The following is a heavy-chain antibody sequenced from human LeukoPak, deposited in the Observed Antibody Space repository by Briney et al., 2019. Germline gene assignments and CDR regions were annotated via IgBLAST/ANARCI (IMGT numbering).Heavy chain of an antibody. J-gene: IGHJ3*02. D-gene: IGHD3-9*01. Sequence: GGSLRLSCGASGFTFSNYAMHWVRQAPGKGLEWVSSISSSSSYIYYADSVKGRFTISRDNAKNSLYLQMNSLRAEDTAVYYCARDKNYDILTGYRKARAFDIWGQGTMVTVSS. CDR1: GFTFSNYA. CDR3: ARDKNYDILTGYRKARAFDI. CDR2: ISSSSSYI. V-gene: IGHV3-21*01.